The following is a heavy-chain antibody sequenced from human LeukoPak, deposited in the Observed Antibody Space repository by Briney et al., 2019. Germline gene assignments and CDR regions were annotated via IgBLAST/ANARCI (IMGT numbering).Heavy chain of an antibody. CDR2: INHSGST. V-gene: IGHV4-34*01. Sequence: SETLSLTCAVYGGSFSGYYWSWIRQPPGKGLEWIGEINHSGSTNYNPSLKSRVTISVDTSKNQFSLKLSSVTAADTAVYYSARGAWYYYDSSGYYSYWGQGTLVTVSS. D-gene: IGHD3-22*01. CDR3: ARGAWYYYDSSGYYSY. CDR1: GGSFSGYY. J-gene: IGHJ4*02.